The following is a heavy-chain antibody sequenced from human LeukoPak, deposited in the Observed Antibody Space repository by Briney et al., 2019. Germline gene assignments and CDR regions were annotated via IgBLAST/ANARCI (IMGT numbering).Heavy chain of an antibody. D-gene: IGHD6-13*01. CDR2: ISSSSSTI. J-gene: IGHJ3*02. CDR3: ARDLGYSSSWNDAFDI. V-gene: IGHV3-48*04. Sequence: GGSLRLSCAASGFTFSSYSMNWVRQAPGKGLEWVSYISSSSSTIYYADSVKGRFTISRDNAKNSLYLQMNSLRAEDTAVYYCARDLGYSSSWNDAFDIWGQGTMVTVSS. CDR1: GFTFSSYS.